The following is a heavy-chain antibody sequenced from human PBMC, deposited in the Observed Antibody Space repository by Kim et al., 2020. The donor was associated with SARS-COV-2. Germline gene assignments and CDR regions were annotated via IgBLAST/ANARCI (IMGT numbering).Heavy chain of an antibody. V-gene: IGHV4-34*01. J-gene: IGHJ1*01. Sequence: TPSLKCRVTISVDTSTNQFTLQLSSVTAADTAVYYCARGNGSSQRNYFQHWGQGTLVTVSS. CDR3: ARGNGSSQRNYFQH. D-gene: IGHD6-13*01.